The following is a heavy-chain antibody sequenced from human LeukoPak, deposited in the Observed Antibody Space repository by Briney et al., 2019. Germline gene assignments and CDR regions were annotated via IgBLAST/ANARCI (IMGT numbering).Heavy chain of an antibody. D-gene: IGHD2-2*01. CDR3: AKASIVVVPAAMDY. V-gene: IGHV3-23*01. J-gene: IGHJ4*02. CDR2: ISGSGGST. CDR1: GFTFSSYA. Sequence: GGSLRLSCAASGFTFSSYAMSWVRQAPGKGLEWVSAISGSGGSTYYADSVKGRFTTSRDNSKNTLYLQMNSLRAEDTAVYYCAKASIVVVPAAMDYWGQGTLVTVSS.